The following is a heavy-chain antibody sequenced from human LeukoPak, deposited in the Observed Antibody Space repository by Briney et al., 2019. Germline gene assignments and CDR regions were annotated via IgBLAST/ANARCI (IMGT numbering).Heavy chain of an antibody. Sequence: ASVKVSCKASGGTFSSYDIIWVRQAPGQGLVWMGWISAYDGNTNYAQELQGRVTMTTDTSTSTAYMELRSLRSDDTAVYYCARYSSGWSPGYWGQGTLVTVSS. V-gene: IGHV1-18*01. J-gene: IGHJ4*02. D-gene: IGHD6-19*01. CDR3: ARYSSGWSPGY. CDR1: GGTFSSYD. CDR2: ISAYDGNT.